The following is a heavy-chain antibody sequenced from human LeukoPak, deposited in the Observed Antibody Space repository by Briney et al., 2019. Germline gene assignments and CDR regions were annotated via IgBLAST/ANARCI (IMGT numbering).Heavy chain of an antibody. Sequence: GGSLRLSCTASGFPFIEYSMNWVRQVPGKGLEWIAYIGIDSGNTKYADSVRGRFTISADKTKNSLYLQMNSLRVEDTAVYYCTRYNNDHFDYWGQGTLVTVSS. J-gene: IGHJ4*02. CDR1: GFPFIEYS. CDR2: IGIDSGNT. D-gene: IGHD1-14*01. CDR3: TRYNNDHFDY. V-gene: IGHV3-48*01.